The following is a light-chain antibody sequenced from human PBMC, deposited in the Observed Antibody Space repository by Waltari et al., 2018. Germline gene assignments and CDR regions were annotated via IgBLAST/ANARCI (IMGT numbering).Light chain of an antibody. J-gene: IGKJ1*01. Sequence: DIVMTQSPDSLAVSLGDRATINCKSSQSVLYSSNNKNYLAWYQQKPGQRPKLRIYWASTREAGGPDRCSGSGSGAEFTLTISSLQAEDVAVDYCQQYYSSPKTFGQGAKVESK. CDR2: WAS. CDR3: QQYYSSPKT. CDR1: QSVLYSSNNKNY. V-gene: IGKV4-1*01.